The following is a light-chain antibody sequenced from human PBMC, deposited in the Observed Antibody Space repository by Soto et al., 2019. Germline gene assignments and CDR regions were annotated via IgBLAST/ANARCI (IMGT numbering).Light chain of an antibody. CDR1: RSNIGSNS. J-gene: IGLJ1*01. V-gene: IGLV1-44*01. Sequence: QSVLTQPPSASGTPGQRVTISCSGDRSNIGSNSVNWYQQLPGTAPKLLIYSNNQRPSGVPDRFSGSKSGTSASLAISGLKSEDGVDYYGAAGDDSLMGRYVFETGTKVTVL. CDR2: SNN. CDR3: AAGDDSLMGRYV.